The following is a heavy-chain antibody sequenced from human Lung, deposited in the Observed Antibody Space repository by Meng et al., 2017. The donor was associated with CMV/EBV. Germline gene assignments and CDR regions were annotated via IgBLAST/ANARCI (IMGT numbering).Heavy chain of an antibody. CDR3: AKDGWGKATSRIDY. Sequence: SXAASGFIFSSYGMHWVRQAPGKGLEWVAFIRYDGSNKYYADSVKGRFTISRDNSKNTLYLQMNSLRAEDTAVYYCAKDGWGKATSRIDYWGQGTLVXVSS. J-gene: IGHJ4*02. CDR1: GFIFSSYG. D-gene: IGHD6-19*01. CDR2: IRYDGSNK. V-gene: IGHV3-30*02.